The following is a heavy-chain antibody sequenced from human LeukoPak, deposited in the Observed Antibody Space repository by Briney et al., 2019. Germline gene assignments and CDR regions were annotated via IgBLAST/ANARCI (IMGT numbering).Heavy chain of an antibody. CDR3: ARATSGYYYTPFDY. D-gene: IGHD3-22*01. CDR1: GFTFDDYG. J-gene: IGHJ4*02. CDR2: INWNGGST. Sequence: SGGSLRLSCAASGFTFDDYGMSWGRQAPGKGLEWVSGINWNGGSTGYADSVKGRVTISRDNAKNSLYLQMNSLSAEDTALYYCARATSGYYYTPFDYWGQGTLVTVSS. V-gene: IGHV3-20*04.